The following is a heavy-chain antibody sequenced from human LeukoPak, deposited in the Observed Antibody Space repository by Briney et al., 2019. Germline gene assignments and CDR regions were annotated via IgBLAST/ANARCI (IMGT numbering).Heavy chain of an antibody. CDR2: ISSSSSTI. CDR1: EFTFSSYS. CDR3: ARAMGRFDY. Sequence: GGSLRLSCAASEFTFSSYSMNWVRQAPGKGLERVSYISSSSSTIYYADSVKGRFTISRDNAKNSLYLQMNSLRAEDTAVYYCARAMGRFDYWGQGTLVTVSS. J-gene: IGHJ4*02. V-gene: IGHV3-48*01. D-gene: IGHD5-24*01.